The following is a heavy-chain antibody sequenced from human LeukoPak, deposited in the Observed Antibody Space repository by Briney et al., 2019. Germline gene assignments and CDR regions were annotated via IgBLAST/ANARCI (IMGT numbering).Heavy chain of an antibody. V-gene: IGHV4-61*02. J-gene: IGHJ6*03. CDR2: IYTSGST. Sequence: SETLSLTCTVSGGSISSGSYYWSWIRQPAGKGLEWIGRIYTSGSTNYNPSLKSRVTISVDTSKNQFSLKLSSVTAADTAVYYCARETVGAHYYYYYMDVWGKGTTVTVSS. CDR1: GGSISSGSYY. D-gene: IGHD1-26*01. CDR3: ARETVGAHYYYYYMDV.